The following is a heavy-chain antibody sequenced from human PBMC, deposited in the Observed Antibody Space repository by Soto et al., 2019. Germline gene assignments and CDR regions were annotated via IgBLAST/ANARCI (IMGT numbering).Heavy chain of an antibody. V-gene: IGHV3-21*01. CDR3: ARDKGGIAARQTFDY. CDR2: ISSSSSYI. CDR1: GFTFSSYS. Sequence: GGSLRLSCAASGFTFSSYSMNWVRQAPGKGLEWVSSISSSSSYIYYADSVKGRFTISRDNAKNSLYLQMNSLRAEDTAVYYCARDKGGIAARQTFDYWGQGTLVTVSS. D-gene: IGHD6-6*01. J-gene: IGHJ4*02.